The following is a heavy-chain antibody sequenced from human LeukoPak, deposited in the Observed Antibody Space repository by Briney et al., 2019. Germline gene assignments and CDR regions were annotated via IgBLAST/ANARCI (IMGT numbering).Heavy chain of an antibody. CDR1: GGSIRSNTYY. CDR3: ARDLSGSYWGYWYFDL. J-gene: IGHJ2*01. CDR2: IYYSGTT. Sequence: SETLSLTCTVSGGSIRSNTYYWGWIRQPPGKGLEWIGSIYYSGTTSYNPSLKSRVTFSVDTSKNQFSVKLTSVTAADTAVYYCARDLSGSYWGYWYFDLWGRGTLVTVSS. D-gene: IGHD1-26*01. V-gene: IGHV4-39*07.